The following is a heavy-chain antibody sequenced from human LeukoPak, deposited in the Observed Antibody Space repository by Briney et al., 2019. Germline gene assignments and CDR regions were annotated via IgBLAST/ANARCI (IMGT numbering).Heavy chain of an antibody. CDR3: TTDRDSGWYSTWVDY. V-gene: IGHV3-15*01. D-gene: IGHD6-19*01. CDR1: GFTFDDYG. CDR2: MKSKTDGGTT. Sequence: GGSLRLSCAASGFTFDDYGMSWVRQAPGKGLEWVDRMKSKTDGGTTDYAAPVKGRFTISRDDSKNTLYLQMNSLKPEDTAVYYCTTDRDSGWYSTWVDYWGQGTLVTVSS. J-gene: IGHJ4*02.